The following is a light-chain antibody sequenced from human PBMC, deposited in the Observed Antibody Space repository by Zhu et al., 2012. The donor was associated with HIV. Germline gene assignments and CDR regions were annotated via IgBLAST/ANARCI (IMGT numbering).Light chain of an antibody. Sequence: EVVMTQSPAILSVSPGERVTLSCRASQSVSSNLAWYQQKPGQAPRLVIHGASTRATGIPARFSGSGSGTEFTLTISSLQSEDFAVYYCHQYNNWPPTFGQGTKVELK. V-gene: IGKV3-15*01. CDR2: GAS. J-gene: IGKJ1*01. CDR1: QSVSSN. CDR3: HQYNNWPPT.